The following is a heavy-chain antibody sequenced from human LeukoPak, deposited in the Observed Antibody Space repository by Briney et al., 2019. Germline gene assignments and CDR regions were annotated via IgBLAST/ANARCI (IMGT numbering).Heavy chain of an antibody. Sequence: GGSLRLSCAASGFTFSNYGMHWVRQAPGKGLEWVTFILYDGSNKYYADSVKGRFTISRDNSKNTLYLQMSSLRAEDTAVYYCARGGGYSGYDRTNWFDPWGQGTLVTVSS. CDR1: GFTFSNYG. CDR3: ARGGGYSGYDRTNWFDP. J-gene: IGHJ5*02. D-gene: IGHD5-12*01. CDR2: ILYDGSNK. V-gene: IGHV3-30*02.